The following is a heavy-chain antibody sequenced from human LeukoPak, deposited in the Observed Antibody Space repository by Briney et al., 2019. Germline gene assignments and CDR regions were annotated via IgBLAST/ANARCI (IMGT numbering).Heavy chain of an antibody. V-gene: IGHV3-33*01. CDR1: GFSFSAYG. CDR3: ARSQSSSLIDY. J-gene: IGHJ4*02. D-gene: IGHD6-13*01. CDR2: IWYDGSSK. Sequence: PGGSLRLSCAASGFSFSAYGVHWVRQAPGKGLEWVAVIWYDGSSKDYAGSVKGRFTLSRDNSKNTLYLQMNSLTVEDTAVYYCARSQSSSLIDYWGQGTLVTVSS.